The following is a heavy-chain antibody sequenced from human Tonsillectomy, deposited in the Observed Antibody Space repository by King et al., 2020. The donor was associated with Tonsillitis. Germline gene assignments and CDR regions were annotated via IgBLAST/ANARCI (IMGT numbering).Heavy chain of an antibody. V-gene: IGHV3-33*05. CDR1: GFTFSSCG. CDR2: ISYDGSNK. J-gene: IGHJ5*01. Sequence: QLVESGGGVVQPGRSLRLSCAASGFTFSSCGMHWVRQAPSKGLEWVALISYDGSNKYYADSVKGRFTISRDNSKNTLYLQMNSLTAEDTAVYYCAKGDNWNDFWGQGTLVTVSS. CDR3: AKGDNWNDF.